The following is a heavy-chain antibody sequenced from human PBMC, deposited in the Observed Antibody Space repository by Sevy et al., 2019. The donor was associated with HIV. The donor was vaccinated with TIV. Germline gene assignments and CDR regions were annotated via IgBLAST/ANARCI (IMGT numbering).Heavy chain of an antibody. Sequence: GGSLRLSCAASGFTFSSFNMNWVRQAPGKGLQWVSSISGRSSYMYYADSMKGRFTISRDNAKNSLYLQMNSLRAEDTAVYYCARWGGDGYNFANFDYWGQGTLVTVSS. J-gene: IGHJ4*02. CDR3: ARWGGDGYNFANFDY. D-gene: IGHD5-12*01. V-gene: IGHV3-21*01. CDR2: ISGRSSYM. CDR1: GFTFSSFN.